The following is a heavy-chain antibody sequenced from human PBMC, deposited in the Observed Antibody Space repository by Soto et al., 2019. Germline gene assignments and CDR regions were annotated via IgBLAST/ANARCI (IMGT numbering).Heavy chain of an antibody. J-gene: IGHJ6*03. CDR2: IYPGDSDT. Sequence: PGESLKISCKGSGYSFTSYWIGWVRQMPGKGLEWMGIIYPGDSDTRYSPSFQGQVTISADKSISTAYLQWSSLKASDTAMYYCARHGYSSSWYTPFYYYMDVWGKGTTVTVSS. CDR3: ARHGYSSSWYTPFYYYMDV. D-gene: IGHD6-13*01. CDR1: GYSFTSYW. V-gene: IGHV5-51*01.